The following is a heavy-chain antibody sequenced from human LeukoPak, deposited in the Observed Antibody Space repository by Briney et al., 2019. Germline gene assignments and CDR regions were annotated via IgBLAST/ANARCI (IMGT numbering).Heavy chain of an antibody. CDR2: IYPSGST. V-gene: IGHV4-4*07. CDR3: ARGYEVVDF. J-gene: IGHJ4*02. D-gene: IGHD2-15*01. CDR1: GGSISSYF. Sequence: PSETLSLTCTVSGGSISSYFLSWIRQPAGKGLEWIGHIYPSGSTNYNPPLKSRVTMSVDTSKNQFSLKLNSVTAADTAVYCCARGYEVVDFWGQGTLVTVSS.